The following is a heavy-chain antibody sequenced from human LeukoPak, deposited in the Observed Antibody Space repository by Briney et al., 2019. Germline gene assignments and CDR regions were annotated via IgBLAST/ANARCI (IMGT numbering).Heavy chain of an antibody. V-gene: IGHV3-48*03. D-gene: IGHD6-19*01. CDR3: ARVSRSGWWDDY. J-gene: IGHJ4*02. CDR2: ISGSVSDSVSTI. CDR1: GFTFSSYE. Sequence: GGSLRLSCAASGFTFSSYEMNWVRQAPGKGLGWVSYISGSVSDSVSTIYYADSVKGRFTISRDNAKNSLYLQMNSLRAEDTAVYYCARVSRSGWWDDYWGQGTLVTVSS.